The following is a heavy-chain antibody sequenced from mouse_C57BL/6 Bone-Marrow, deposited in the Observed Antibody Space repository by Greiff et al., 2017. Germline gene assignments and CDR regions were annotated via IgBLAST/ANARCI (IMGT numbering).Heavy chain of an antibody. D-gene: IGHD1-1*01. CDR2: ISSGSSTI. CDR1: GFTFSDYG. J-gene: IGHJ3*01. V-gene: IGHV5-17*01. CDR3: ASATTAY. Sequence: EVKVVESGGGLVKPGGSLKLSCAASGFTFSDYGMHWVRQAPEKGLEWVAYISSGSSTIYYADTVKGRYTISRDNAKNTLFLQMTSLRSEDTAMYYCASATTAYWGQGTLVTVSA.